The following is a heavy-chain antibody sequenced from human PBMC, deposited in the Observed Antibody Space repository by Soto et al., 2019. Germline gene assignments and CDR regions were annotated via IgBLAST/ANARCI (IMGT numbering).Heavy chain of an antibody. V-gene: IGHV4-39*01. J-gene: IGHJ5*02. Sequence: SETLSLTCTVSGGSISSSSYYWGWIRQPPGKGLEWIGSIYYSGSTYYNPSLKSRVTISVDTSKTQFSRKLSSVTAADTAVYYCASEVLSGWYSHGPGNWFDPWGQGTLVTVSS. CDR3: ASEVLSGWYSHGPGNWFDP. CDR2: IYYSGST. D-gene: IGHD6-19*01. CDR1: GGSISSSSYY.